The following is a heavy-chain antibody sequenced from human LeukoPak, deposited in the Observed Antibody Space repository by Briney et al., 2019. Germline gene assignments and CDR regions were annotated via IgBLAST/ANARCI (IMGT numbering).Heavy chain of an antibody. D-gene: IGHD1-7*01. CDR1: GYSISSGFY. CDR3: ATLNWNYALDP. V-gene: IGHV4-38-2*02. J-gene: IGHJ5*02. Sequence: SETLSLTCSVSGYSISSGFYWGWIRQPPGKGLEWIGSIFHSGRTYYNPSLKSRVTISVDKSKNQFSLKLSSVTAADTAVYYCATLNWNYALDPWGQGTLVTVSS. CDR2: IFHSGRT.